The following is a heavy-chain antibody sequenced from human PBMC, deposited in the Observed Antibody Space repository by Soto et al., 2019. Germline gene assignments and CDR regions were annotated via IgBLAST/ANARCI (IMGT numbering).Heavy chain of an antibody. V-gene: IGHV1-8*01. CDR3: ARAMLLRVPYYYYTDV. Sequence: ASVKVSCKASGYTFTSYDINWVRQATGQGLEWMGWMNPNSGNTGYAQKFQGRVTMTRNTSISTAYMELSSLRSEDTAVYYCARAMLLRVPYYYYTDVWGKGTTVTVSS. CDR2: MNPNSGNT. J-gene: IGHJ6*03. CDR1: GYTFTSYD. D-gene: IGHD2-15*01.